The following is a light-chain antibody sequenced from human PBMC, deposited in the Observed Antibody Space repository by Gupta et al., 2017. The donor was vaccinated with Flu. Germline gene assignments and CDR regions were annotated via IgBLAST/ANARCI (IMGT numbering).Light chain of an antibody. CDR3: CSYAGSDNFV. CDR1: TSDVGGYDY. Sequence: SVTISCTGTTSDVGGYDYVSWYHRHPAKAHRLLIYDVSRRPAGVPARFSGSQSGNTASLTISGLQPEEDADYYCCSYAGSDNFVFGTGTKVTVL. V-gene: IGLV2-11*01. CDR2: DVS. J-gene: IGLJ1*01.